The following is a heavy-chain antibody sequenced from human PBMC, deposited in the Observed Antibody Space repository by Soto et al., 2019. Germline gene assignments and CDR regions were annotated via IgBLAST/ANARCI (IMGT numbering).Heavy chain of an antibody. CDR2: ITGSGGGT. Sequence: LXLSCAASGFTFSSYAMSWVRQAPGRGLERVSCITGSGGGTYYADSVKGRFTISRDNSKDTLFLQMNSLRAEDTAVYYCAKDGRLVINWFDPWGQGTLVTASS. D-gene: IGHD2-21*01. CDR3: AKDGRLVINWFDP. CDR1: GFTFSSYA. J-gene: IGHJ5*02. V-gene: IGHV3-23*01.